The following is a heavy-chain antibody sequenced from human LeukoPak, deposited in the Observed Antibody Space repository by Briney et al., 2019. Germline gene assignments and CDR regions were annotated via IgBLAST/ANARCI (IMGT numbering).Heavy chain of an antibody. J-gene: IGHJ3*02. Sequence: ASVKVSCKASGYTFTGYYMHWVRQAPGQGLEWMGWINPNSGGTNYAQKFQGRVTMTRDTSISTAYMELSGLRSDDTAVYYCARDYSPDIVVNDAFDIWGQGTMVTVSS. CDR3: ARDYSPDIVVNDAFDI. V-gene: IGHV1-2*02. CDR1: GYTFTGYY. D-gene: IGHD2-2*01. CDR2: INPNSGGT.